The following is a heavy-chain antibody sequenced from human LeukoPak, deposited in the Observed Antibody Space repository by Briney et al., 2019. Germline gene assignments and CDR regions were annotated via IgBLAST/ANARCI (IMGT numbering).Heavy chain of an antibody. CDR2: IDPNSGDT. J-gene: IGHJ4*02. CDR3: ARSGSTGYSLDY. D-gene: IGHD3-22*01. Sequence: ASVKVSCKASGYSFTGYFIHWVRQAPGQGLEWMGCIDPNSGDTKYAQKFQGRVSMPRDTSTRTAYMELSRLRSDDTAVYFCARSGSTGYSLDYWGEGSLVTVSS. CDR1: GYSFTGYF. V-gene: IGHV1-2*02.